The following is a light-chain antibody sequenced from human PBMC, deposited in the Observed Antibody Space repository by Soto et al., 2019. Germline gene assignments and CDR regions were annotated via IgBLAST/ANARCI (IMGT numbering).Light chain of an antibody. CDR1: QSVSSN. J-gene: IGKJ1*01. Sequence: EIVMTQSPATLSVSRGERATLSCRASQSVSSNLAWYQQKPGQAPRLLIYGASTSATGIPARFSGRGSGTEFALTISSRQSEDFAVYYCQQYNNWPGTFGQGTKVDIK. CDR3: QQYNNWPGT. V-gene: IGKV3D-15*01. CDR2: GAS.